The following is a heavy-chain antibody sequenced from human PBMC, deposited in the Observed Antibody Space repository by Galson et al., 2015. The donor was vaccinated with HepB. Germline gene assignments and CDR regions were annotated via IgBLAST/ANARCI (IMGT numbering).Heavy chain of an antibody. CDR3: ARERDTNYYDSSGYYVY. J-gene: IGHJ4*02. V-gene: IGHV1-8*01. CDR1: GYTFTSYD. CDR2: MNPNSGNT. Sequence: SVKVSCKASGYTFTSYDINWVRQATGQGLEWMGWMNPNSGNTGYAQKFQGRVTMTRNTSISTAYMELSSLRSEDTAVYYCARERDTNYYDSSGYYVYWGQGTLVTVSS. D-gene: IGHD3-22*01.